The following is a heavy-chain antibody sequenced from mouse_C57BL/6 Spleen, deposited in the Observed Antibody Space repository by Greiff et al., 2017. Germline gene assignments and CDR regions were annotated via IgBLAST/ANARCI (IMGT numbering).Heavy chain of an antibody. J-gene: IGHJ2*01. CDR3: TFSSGSDY. Sequence: VQLKQSGAELVRPGASVKLSCTASGFNIKDDYMHWVKQRPEQGLEWIGWIDPENGDTEYASKFQGKATITADTSSNTAYLQLSSLTSEDTAVYYCTFSSGSDYWGQGTTLTVSS. CDR1: GFNIKDDY. D-gene: IGHD3-2*02. V-gene: IGHV14-4*01. CDR2: IDPENGDT.